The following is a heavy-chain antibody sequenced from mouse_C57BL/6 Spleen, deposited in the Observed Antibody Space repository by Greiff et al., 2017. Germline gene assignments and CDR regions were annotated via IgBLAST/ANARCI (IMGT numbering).Heavy chain of an antibody. CDR2: IDPETGGT. J-gene: IGHJ3*01. CDR1: GYTFTDYE. Sequence: QVQLKQSGAELVRPGASVTLSCKASGYTFTDYEMHWVKQTPVHGLEWIGAIDPETGGTAYNQKFKGKAILTADKSSSTAYMELRSLTSEDSAVYYCTHSYDGYYWFAYWGQGTLVTVSA. CDR3: THSYDGYYWFAY. D-gene: IGHD2-3*01. V-gene: IGHV1-15*01.